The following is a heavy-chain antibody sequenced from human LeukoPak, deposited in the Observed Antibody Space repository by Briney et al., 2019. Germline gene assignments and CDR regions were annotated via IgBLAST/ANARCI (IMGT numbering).Heavy chain of an antibody. J-gene: IGHJ4*02. Sequence: ASVKVSCKASGGTSISYAINWVRQAPGQGLEWMGEIIPMFGTATYAQKFQGRVTITADESTSTAYMELSSLRSEDTAVYYCARGPYGSGNYLHYFDHWGQGTPVTVSS. CDR1: GGTSISYA. CDR2: IIPMFGTA. D-gene: IGHD3-10*01. V-gene: IGHV1-69*13. CDR3: ARGPYGSGNYLHYFDH.